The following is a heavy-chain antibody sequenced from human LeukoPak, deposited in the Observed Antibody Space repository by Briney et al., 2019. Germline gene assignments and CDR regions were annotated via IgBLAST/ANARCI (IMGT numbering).Heavy chain of an antibody. V-gene: IGHV3-7*01. CDR2: IKQDGSEK. D-gene: IGHD1-26*01. J-gene: IGHJ4*02. CDR3: ASSGSYRFDY. CDR1: GFTFSSYW. Sequence: GGSLRLSCAASGFTFSSYWMSWVRQAPGKGLEWVANIKQDGSEKNYVDSVKGRFTISRDNAKNSLYLQMNSLRDEDTAVYYCASSGSYRFDYWGQGTLVTVSS.